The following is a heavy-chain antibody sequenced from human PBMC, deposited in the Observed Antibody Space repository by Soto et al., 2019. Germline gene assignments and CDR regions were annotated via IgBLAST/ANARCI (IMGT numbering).Heavy chain of an antibody. Sequence: VSLRLSCAASGFTFSSYSMNWVRQAPWKGLEWVSSISSSSSYIYYADSVKGRFTISRDNAKNSLYLQMNSLRAEDTAVYYCARGDEIQLWLEDYYYGMDVWGQGTTVTVSS. CDR2: ISSSSSYI. D-gene: IGHD5-18*01. J-gene: IGHJ6*02. CDR3: ARGDEIQLWLEDYYYGMDV. CDR1: GFTFSSYS. V-gene: IGHV3-21*01.